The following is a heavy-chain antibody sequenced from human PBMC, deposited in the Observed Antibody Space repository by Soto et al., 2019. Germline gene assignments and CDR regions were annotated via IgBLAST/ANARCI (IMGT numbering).Heavy chain of an antibody. J-gene: IGHJ1*01. D-gene: IGHD3-22*01. CDR1: GYTFTGYY. V-gene: IGHV1-2*04. CDR2: INPNGGGI. Sequence: ASVKVSCKASGYTFTGYYMHWVRQAPGQGLEWMGWINPNGGGINYAQKFQGWVTMTRDTSISTAYMELSRLRSDDTAVYYCARARSSGPAEYFQHWGQGTLVTVSS. CDR3: ARARSSGPAEYFQH.